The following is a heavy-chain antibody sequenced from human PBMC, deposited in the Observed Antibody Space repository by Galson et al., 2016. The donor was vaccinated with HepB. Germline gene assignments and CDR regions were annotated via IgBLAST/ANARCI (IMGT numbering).Heavy chain of an antibody. D-gene: IGHD2-8*01. Sequence: SCKASGYTFTSYDINWVRQATGQGLEWMGWMNPNSGNTGYAQKFQGRVTMTRNTSINTAYMELSSLRSEDTAVYYCARGRPDCTNGVCYFSDFDHWGQGILVTVSS. CDR2: MNPNSGNT. CDR3: ARGRPDCTNGVCYFSDFDH. CDR1: GYTFTSYD. V-gene: IGHV1-8*01. J-gene: IGHJ4*02.